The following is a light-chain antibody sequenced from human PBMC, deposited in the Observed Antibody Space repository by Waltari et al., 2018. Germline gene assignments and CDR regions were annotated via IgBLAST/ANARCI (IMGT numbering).Light chain of an antibody. CDR1: QNVSSSY. V-gene: IGKV3-20*01. CDR3: QASYTTPYS. Sequence: ESVLTQSPGTLSLSPGDRATLSCSVSQNVSSSYLAWYQQKRGQAPRLVVYGVSTRATGIPDRFSGSRSGTNFTLTITSLQAEDFATYFCQASYTTPYSFGQGTKVEIK. CDR2: GVS. J-gene: IGKJ2*03.